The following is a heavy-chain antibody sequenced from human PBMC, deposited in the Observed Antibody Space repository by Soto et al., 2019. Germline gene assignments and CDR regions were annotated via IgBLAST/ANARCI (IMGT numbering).Heavy chain of an antibody. Sequence: PSETLSLTCAVYGGSFSGYYWSWIRQPPGKGLEWIGEINHSGSTNYNPSLKSRVTISVDTSKNQFSLKLSSVTAADTAVYYCARAYYYDSSGYLLFDYWGQGTLVTVSS. CDR3: ARAYYYDSSGYLLFDY. J-gene: IGHJ4*02. CDR2: INHSGST. D-gene: IGHD3-22*01. CDR1: GGSFSGYY. V-gene: IGHV4-34*01.